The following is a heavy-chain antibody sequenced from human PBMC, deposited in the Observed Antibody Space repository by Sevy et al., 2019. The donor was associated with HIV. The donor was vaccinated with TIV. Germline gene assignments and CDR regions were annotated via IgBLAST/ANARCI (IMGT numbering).Heavy chain of an antibody. D-gene: IGHD2-2*01. CDR1: GYTFTNYG. Sequence: ASVKVSCKASGYTFTNYGINWVRQAPGQVLEWMGWISAYNGNTKYAQKPQGRVTMTTDTSTSTAYMELWSLRSGDTTVYYCARAYCSSASCQEGFDYWGQGTLVTVSS. CDR3: ARAYCSSASCQEGFDY. J-gene: IGHJ4*02. CDR2: ISAYNGNT. V-gene: IGHV1-18*01.